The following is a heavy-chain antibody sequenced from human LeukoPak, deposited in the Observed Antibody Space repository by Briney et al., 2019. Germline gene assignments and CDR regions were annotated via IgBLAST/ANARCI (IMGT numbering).Heavy chain of an antibody. Sequence: PGGSLRLSCAASGFTFSDYYMSWIRQAPGKGLEWVSYISSSGSTIYYADSVKGRFTISRDNAKNSLYLQMNSLRAEDTAVYYCARSHLTGPFPGAFDIWGQGTMVIVSS. D-gene: IGHD3-9*01. J-gene: IGHJ3*02. CDR1: GFTFSDYY. V-gene: IGHV3-11*04. CDR2: ISSSGSTI. CDR3: ARSHLTGPFPGAFDI.